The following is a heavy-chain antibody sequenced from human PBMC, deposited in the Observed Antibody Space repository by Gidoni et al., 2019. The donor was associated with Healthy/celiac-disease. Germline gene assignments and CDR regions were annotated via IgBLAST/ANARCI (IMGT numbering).Heavy chain of an antibody. V-gene: IGHV4-34*01. Sequence: QVQLQQCGAGLLKPSETLSLTCAVHGGSFSVYYWSWIRQPPGKGMDWIGEINHSGSTNYNPSLKSRVTISVDTSKNQFSLKLSSVTAADTAVYYCARQSKLLKGVSALHFDYWGQGTLVTVSS. CDR3: ARQSKLLKGVSALHFDY. CDR1: GGSFSVYY. J-gene: IGHJ4*02. D-gene: IGHD2-15*01. CDR2: INHSGST.